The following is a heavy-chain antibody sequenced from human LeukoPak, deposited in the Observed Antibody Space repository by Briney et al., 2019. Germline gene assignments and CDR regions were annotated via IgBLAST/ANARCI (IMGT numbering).Heavy chain of an antibody. CDR1: GFTFSSYN. Sequence: GGSLRLSCAASGFTFSSYNMNWVRQAPGKGLEWVSYIRSSSTSKYYEDSVKGRFTISRDNAKNSLFLQMSSLRAEDTAVYYCARDYYYGSGSFDFWGQGTLVIVSS. V-gene: IGHV3-48*01. CDR3: ARDYYYGSGSFDF. J-gene: IGHJ4*02. D-gene: IGHD3-10*01. CDR2: IRSSSTSK.